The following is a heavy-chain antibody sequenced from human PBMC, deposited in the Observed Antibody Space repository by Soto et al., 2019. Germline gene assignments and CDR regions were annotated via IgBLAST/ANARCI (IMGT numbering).Heavy chain of an antibody. CDR3: ARDRVGFGEDEPMDV. CDR2: IYYSGST. CDR1: GGSISSYY. J-gene: IGHJ6*02. Sequence: PSETLSLTCTVSGGSISSYYWSWIRQPPGEGLEWIGYIYYSGSTNYNPSLKSRVTISVDTSKNQFSLKLSSVTAADTAVYYCARDRVGFGEDEPMDVWGQGTTVTVSS. D-gene: IGHD3-10*01. V-gene: IGHV4-59*01.